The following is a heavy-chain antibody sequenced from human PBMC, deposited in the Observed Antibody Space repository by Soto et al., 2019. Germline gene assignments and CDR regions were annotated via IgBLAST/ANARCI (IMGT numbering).Heavy chain of an antibody. Sequence: QVHLLLQSGAEVKKPGSSVKVACKASGGNPSNSAISWVRQAAGQGLEWMGGIIPVFGIISHAQNFQGRVTITADESTSTAYMELSSLRAEDTAVYFCAGGRIVVAGSSAYYSMDVWGQETTVTVSS. CDR3: AGGRIVVAGSSAYYSMDV. J-gene: IGHJ6*02. CDR1: GGNPSNSA. V-gene: IGHV1-69*01. CDR2: IIPVFGII. D-gene: IGHD6-19*01.